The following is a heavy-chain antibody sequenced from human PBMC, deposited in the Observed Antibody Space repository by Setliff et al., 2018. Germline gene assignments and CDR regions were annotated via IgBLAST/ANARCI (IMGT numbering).Heavy chain of an antibody. Sequence: SETLSLTCNVSGGSISSGGYYWSWIRQHPGKGLEWIGYIYYSGITYYNPSLKSRITISIDTSKNQFSLKLSSVNAADTAVYYCARSKRGLYYSDGTGYYYYFDYWGLGTLVPVSS. CDR1: GGSISSGGYY. D-gene: IGHD3-22*01. CDR3: ARSKRGLYYSDGTGYYYYFDY. V-gene: IGHV4-31*03. J-gene: IGHJ4*02. CDR2: IYYSGIT.